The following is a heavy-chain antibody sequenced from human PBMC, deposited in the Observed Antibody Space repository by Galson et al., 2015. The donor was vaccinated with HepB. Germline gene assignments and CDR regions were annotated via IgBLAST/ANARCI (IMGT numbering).Heavy chain of an antibody. J-gene: IGHJ5*02. CDR3: AGAYGSGNYGNWFDP. Sequence: SVKVSCKASGYTFTTFALHWVRQAPGQRLEWMGWINAGSANTKYSQRFQDRVTITRDTSATTAYMELNSVRSEDTAVYYCAGAYGSGNYGNWFDPWGQGTLVTVSP. CDR1: GYTFTTFA. V-gene: IGHV1-3*01. D-gene: IGHD3-10*01. CDR2: INAGSANT.